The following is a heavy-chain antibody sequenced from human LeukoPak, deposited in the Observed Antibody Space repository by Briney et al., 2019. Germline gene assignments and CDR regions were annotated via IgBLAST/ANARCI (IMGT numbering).Heavy chain of an antibody. CDR2: INPNSGGT. D-gene: IGHD3-10*01. V-gene: IGHV1-2*02. CDR3: ARLYNWNVLGSSGSYSSDAFDI. J-gene: IGHJ3*02. Sequence: ASVKVSCKASGYTFTGYYMHWVRQAPGQGLERMGWINPNSGGTNYAQKFQGRVTMARDTSISTAYMELSRLRSDDTAVYYCARLYNWNVLGSSGSYSSDAFDIWGQGTMVTVSS. CDR1: GYTFTGYY.